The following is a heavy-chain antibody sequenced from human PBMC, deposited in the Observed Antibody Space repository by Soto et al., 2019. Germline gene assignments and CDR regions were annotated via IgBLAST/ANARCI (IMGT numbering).Heavy chain of an antibody. CDR2: ISYDGSNK. CDR1: GFTFSSYG. CDR3: AKERLGYYDFWSGYSARSYYYYGMDV. V-gene: IGHV3-30*18. J-gene: IGHJ6*02. Sequence: GGSLRLSCAASGFTFSSYGMHWVRQAPGKGLEWVAVISYDGSNKYYADSVKGRFTISRDNSKNTLYLQMNSLRAEDTAVYYCAKERLGYYDFWSGYSARSYYYYGMDVWGQGTTVTVSS. D-gene: IGHD3-3*01.